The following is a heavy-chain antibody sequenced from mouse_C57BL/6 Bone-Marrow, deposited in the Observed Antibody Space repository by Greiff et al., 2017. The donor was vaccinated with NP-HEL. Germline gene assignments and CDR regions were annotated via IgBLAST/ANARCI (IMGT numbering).Heavy chain of an antibody. Sequence: QVQLQQPGTELVKPGASVKLSCKASGYTFTSYWMHWVKQRPGQGLEWIGNINPSNGGTNYNEKFKSKATLTVDKSSSTAYMQLSSLTSEDAAVYYCAREGYYGGDCFDYWGNGTTLTVSS. CDR3: AREGYYGGDCFDY. CDR1: GYTFTSYW. J-gene: IGHJ2*01. V-gene: IGHV1-53*01. D-gene: IGHD1-1*01. CDR2: INPSNGGT.